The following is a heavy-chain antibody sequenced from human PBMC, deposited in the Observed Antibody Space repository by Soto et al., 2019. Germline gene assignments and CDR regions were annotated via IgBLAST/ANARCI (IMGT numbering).Heavy chain of an antibody. Sequence: SVKVSCKASGGTFSSYAISWVRQAPGQGLEWMGGIIPIFGTANYAQKFQGRVTITADKSTSTAYMELSSLRSEDTAVYYCASSYYDSSGYYSPQAPHFDYWGQGTLVTVSS. CDR1: GGTFSSYA. CDR2: IIPIFGTA. J-gene: IGHJ4*02. D-gene: IGHD3-22*01. CDR3: ASSYYDSSGYYSPQAPHFDY. V-gene: IGHV1-69*06.